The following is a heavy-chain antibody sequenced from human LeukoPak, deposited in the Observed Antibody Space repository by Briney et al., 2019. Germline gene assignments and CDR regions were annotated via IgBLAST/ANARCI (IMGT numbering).Heavy chain of an antibody. V-gene: IGHV7-4-1*02. CDR3: ARGGSRGYYRASNFDY. J-gene: IGHJ4*02. CDR2: LDTRTGNP. Sequence: ASVKVSCKVSGYTVTSYALNWVRQAPGQGLEWMGWLDTRTGNPTYAQGFTGRFVFSLDTSVSTAYLQISSLKVEDSVVYYCARGGSRGYYRASNFDYWGQGTLVTVSS. D-gene: IGHD6-25*01. CDR1: GYTVTSYA.